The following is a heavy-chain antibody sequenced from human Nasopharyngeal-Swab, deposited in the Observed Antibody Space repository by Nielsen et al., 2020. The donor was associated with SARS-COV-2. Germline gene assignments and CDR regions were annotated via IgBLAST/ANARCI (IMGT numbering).Heavy chain of an antibody. CDR3: ARGGDPREVVAATDCFDP. D-gene: IGHD2-15*01. V-gene: IGHV1-46*01. J-gene: IGHJ5*02. CDR1: GYTLTRHY. Sequence: ASVTVSRQASGYTLTRHYIHWVRQAPGQGLEWMGIINPGGGRARYSQNFQGRVTMTRDTSTSTDYMELSSLRSEDTAVYYCARGGDPREVVAATDCFDPWGQGTLVTVSS. CDR2: INPGGGRA.